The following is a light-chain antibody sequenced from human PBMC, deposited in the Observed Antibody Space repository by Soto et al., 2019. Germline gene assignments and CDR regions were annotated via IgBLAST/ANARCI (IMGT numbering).Light chain of an antibody. Sequence: QSVLTQPASVSGSPGQSITISCTGTSSDVGSYNYVSWYQLHPGKAPKLMIYEVSNRPSGVSNRFSGSKSGDTASLTISGLQAEDEADYYCSSFTTSRAYVFGLGTKVTVL. CDR1: SSDVGSYNY. V-gene: IGLV2-14*01. CDR2: EVS. CDR3: SSFTTSRAYV. J-gene: IGLJ1*01.